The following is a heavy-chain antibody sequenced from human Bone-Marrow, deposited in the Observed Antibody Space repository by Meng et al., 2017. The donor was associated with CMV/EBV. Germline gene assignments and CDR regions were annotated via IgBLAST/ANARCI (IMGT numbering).Heavy chain of an antibody. J-gene: IGHJ3*02. CDR2: IYSGGST. Sequence: ESLKITCAASPFTVSNNYRCWVRQAPGKGLEWVSVIYSGGSTYYADSVKGRFTIFRDKSKITLYIQMNSLRAEDTAMYYCASDGSGVGPVFDRWGQGTMVTVSS. V-gene: IGHV3-53*01. CDR1: PFTVSNNY. D-gene: IGHD3-10*01. CDR3: ASDGSGVGPVFDR.